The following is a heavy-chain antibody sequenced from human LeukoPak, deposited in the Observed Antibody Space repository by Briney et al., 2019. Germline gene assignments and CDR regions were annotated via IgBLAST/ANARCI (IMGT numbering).Heavy chain of an antibody. CDR2: INHSGSI. CDR3: ARESPDYYGSGSYYKY. V-gene: IGHV4-34*01. CDR1: GGSFSGYY. J-gene: IGHJ4*02. D-gene: IGHD3-10*01. Sequence: SETLSLTCAVYGGSFSGYYWSWIRQPPGKGLEWIGEINHSGSINYNPSLKSRVTISVDTSKNQFSLKLSSVTAADTAVYYCARESPDYYGSGSYYKYWGQGTLVTVSS.